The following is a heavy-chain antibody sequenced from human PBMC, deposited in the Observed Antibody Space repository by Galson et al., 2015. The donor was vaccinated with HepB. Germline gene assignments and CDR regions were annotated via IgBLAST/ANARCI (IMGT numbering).Heavy chain of an antibody. CDR3: ARGTGGSYSRSAEYYGMDV. J-gene: IGHJ6*02. CDR1: GFTFSSYW. CDR2: INSDGSST. V-gene: IGHV3-74*01. Sequence: SLRLSCAASGFTFSSYWMHWVRQALGKGLVWVSRINSDGSSTSYADSVKGRFTISRDNAKNTLYLQMNSLRAEDTAVCYCARGTGGSYSRSAEYYGMDVWGQGTTVTVSS. D-gene: IGHD1-26*01.